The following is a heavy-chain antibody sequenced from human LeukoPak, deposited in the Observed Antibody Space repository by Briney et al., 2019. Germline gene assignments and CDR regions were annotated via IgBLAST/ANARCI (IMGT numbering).Heavy chain of an antibody. CDR1: GGSFSGYY. V-gene: IGHV4-34*01. Sequence: PSETLSLTCAVYGGSFSGYYWSWIRQPPGKGLEWIGEINHSGSTNYNPSLKSRVTISVDTSKNQFSLKLSSVTAADTAVYYCARLLSYGSGSHSFDYWGQGTLVTVSS. CDR2: INHSGST. CDR3: ARLLSYGSGSHSFDY. D-gene: IGHD3-10*01. J-gene: IGHJ4*02.